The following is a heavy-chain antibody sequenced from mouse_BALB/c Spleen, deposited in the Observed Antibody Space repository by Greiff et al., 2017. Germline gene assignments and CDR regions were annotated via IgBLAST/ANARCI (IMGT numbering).Heavy chain of an antibody. CDR3: ARGGYGSSFIFDY. CDR1: GFTFSSYA. V-gene: IGHV5-6-5*01. CDR2: ISSGGST. J-gene: IGHJ2*01. Sequence: EVKLEESGGGLVKPGGSLKLSCAASGFTFSSYAMSWVRQTPEKRLEWVASISSGGSTYYPDSVKGRFTISRVNARNILYLQMSSLRSEDTAMYYCARGGYGSSFIFDYWGQGTTLTVSS. D-gene: IGHD1-1*01.